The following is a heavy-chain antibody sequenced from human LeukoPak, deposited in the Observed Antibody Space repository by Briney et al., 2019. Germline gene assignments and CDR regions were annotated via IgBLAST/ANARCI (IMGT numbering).Heavy chain of an antibody. D-gene: IGHD3/OR15-3a*01. Sequence: GGSLRLSCTASGFTFSDYYMGWIRQAPGKGLEWISYIDSSGSFIHYADSVKGRFTISRDNAKNSLYLQMISLRAEDTAVYYCAGGLAKTMDVWGQGTTVTVSS. CDR3: AGGLAKTMDV. V-gene: IGHV3-11*01. J-gene: IGHJ6*02. CDR2: IDSSGSFI. CDR1: GFTFSDYY.